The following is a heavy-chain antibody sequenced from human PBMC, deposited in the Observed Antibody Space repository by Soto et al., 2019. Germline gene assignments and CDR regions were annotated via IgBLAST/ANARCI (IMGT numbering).Heavy chain of an antibody. Sequence: GGSLRLSCAASGFTFSSYAMSWVRQAPGKGLEWVSAISGSGGSTYYADSVKGRFTISRDNSKNTLYLQMNSLRAEDTTVYYCAKSPGLWGYFDYWGQGTLVTFSS. CDR3: AKSPGLWGYFDY. V-gene: IGHV3-23*01. CDR1: GFTFSSYA. CDR2: ISGSGGST. D-gene: IGHD3-16*01. J-gene: IGHJ4*02.